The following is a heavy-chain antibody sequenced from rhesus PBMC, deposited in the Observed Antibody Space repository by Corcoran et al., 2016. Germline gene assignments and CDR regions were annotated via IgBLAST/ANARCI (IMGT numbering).Heavy chain of an antibody. CDR3: TTEGSGWFHVGDY. D-gene: IGHD6-31*01. J-gene: IGHJ4*01. CDR1: GFTFSNVW. Sequence: EVQLVESGGGLVQPGGSLRLSCAASGFTFSNVWMNWVRQAPGKGLEWVARIKSKADGGTADYAASVKGRFTISRDDSKNTLYLQMNSLKTEDTAVYYCTTEGSGWFHVGDYWGQGVLVTVSS. V-gene: IGHV3-30*01. CDR2: IKSKADGGTA.